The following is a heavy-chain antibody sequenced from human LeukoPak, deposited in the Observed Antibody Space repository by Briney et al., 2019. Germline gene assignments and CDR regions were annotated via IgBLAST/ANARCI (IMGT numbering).Heavy chain of an antibody. CDR2: ILYGGNT. CDR3: ARRSHRSSWLFDY. D-gene: IGHD6-13*01. J-gene: IGHJ4*02. V-gene: IGHV4-59*08. CDR1: GDSISRDF. Sequence: SETLSLTCTVSGDSISRDFWSWLRQPPGKGLEWIGNILYGGNTNYDPSLKSPVSISGDWSKNQFSLRLSSVTAADTAVYYCARRSHRSSWLFDYWGQGILVTVSS.